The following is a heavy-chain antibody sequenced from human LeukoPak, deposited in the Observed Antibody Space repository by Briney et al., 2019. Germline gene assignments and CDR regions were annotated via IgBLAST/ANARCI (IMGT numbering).Heavy chain of an antibody. V-gene: IGHV4-59*08. D-gene: IGHD6-13*01. Sequence: SETLSLTCTVSGGSISSYYWSWIRQPPGKGLEWIGYIYYSGSGNYNPSLKSRVTISVDTSKNQFSLKLSSVTAADTAAYYCARLIVAACMEWFDPWGQGTLVTVSS. CDR3: ARLIVAACMEWFDP. CDR2: IYYSGSG. J-gene: IGHJ5*02. CDR1: GGSISSYY.